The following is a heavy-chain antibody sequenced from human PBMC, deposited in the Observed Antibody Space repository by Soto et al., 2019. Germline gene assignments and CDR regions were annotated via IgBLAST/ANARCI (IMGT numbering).Heavy chain of an antibody. V-gene: IGHV3-23*01. J-gene: IGHJ4*02. CDR1: GFTFSSYA. D-gene: IGHD1-7*01. CDR3: AKDRGYNWNWIYFDY. Sequence: GGSLRLSCAASGFTFSSYAMSWVRQAPGEGLEWVSAISGSGGSTYYADSVKGRFTISRDNSKNTLYLQMNSLRAEDTAVYYCAKDRGYNWNWIYFDYWGQGTLVTVSS. CDR2: ISGSGGST.